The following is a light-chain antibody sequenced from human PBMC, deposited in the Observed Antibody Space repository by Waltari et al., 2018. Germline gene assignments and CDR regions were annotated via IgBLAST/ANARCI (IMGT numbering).Light chain of an antibody. CDR3: YSSDSTGLRV. Sequence: SYELTQPPSVSVSPGQTARITCSGHELPRKYAYWFQQKAGQAPRLVIYEDTKRPAGMPEGFSGSSSGTVATLTITGAQVDDEADYYCYSSDSTGLRVFGGGTTVVVL. CDR2: EDT. V-gene: IGLV3-10*01. CDR1: ELPRKY. J-gene: IGLJ1*01.